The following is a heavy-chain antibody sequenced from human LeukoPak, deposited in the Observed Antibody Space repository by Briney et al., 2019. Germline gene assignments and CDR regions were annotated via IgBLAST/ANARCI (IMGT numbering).Heavy chain of an antibody. CDR1: GFTFSSYA. J-gene: IGHJ4*02. V-gene: IGHV3-23*01. CDR3: ARPSRYGDLGY. D-gene: IGHD4-17*01. Sequence: GGSLRLSCAASGFTFSSYAMSWVRQAPGKGLEWVSAISVSGGSTYYADSVKGRFTISRDNSKNTLYLQMNSLRAEDTAVYYCARPSRYGDLGYWGQGTLVTVSS. CDR2: ISVSGGST.